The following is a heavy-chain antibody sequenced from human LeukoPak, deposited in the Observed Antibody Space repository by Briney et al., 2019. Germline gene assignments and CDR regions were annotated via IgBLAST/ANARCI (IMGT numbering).Heavy chain of an antibody. CDR2: IFYRGST. CDR1: GDSVSSGSYS. J-gene: IGHJ6*02. Sequence: SETLSLTCTVSGDSVSSGSYSWSWIRQPPGKGLEWIGYIFYRGSTSYNPSLKSRLTILADSSKNQFSLRLSSVTAADTAVYYCARARNYYYYLDVWGQGTTVTVSS. D-gene: IGHD1-14*01. V-gene: IGHV4-61*01. CDR3: ARARNYYYYLDV.